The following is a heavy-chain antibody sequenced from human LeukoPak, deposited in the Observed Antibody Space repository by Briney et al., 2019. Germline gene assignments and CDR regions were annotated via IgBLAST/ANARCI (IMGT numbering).Heavy chain of an antibody. CDR3: AREVEQQLVFDY. CDR2: IYHSGST. D-gene: IGHD6-13*01. CDR1: GGSISSGGYS. V-gene: IGHV4-30-2*01. J-gene: IGHJ4*02. Sequence: PSGTLSLTCAVSGGSISSGGYSWSWIRQPPGKGLGWIGYIYHSGSTYYNPSLKSRVTISVDRSKNQFSLKLSSVTAADTAVYYCAREVEQQLVFDYWGQGTLVTVSS.